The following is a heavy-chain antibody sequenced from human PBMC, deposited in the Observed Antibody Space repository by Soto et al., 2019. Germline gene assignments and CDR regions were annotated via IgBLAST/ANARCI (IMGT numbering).Heavy chain of an antibody. CDR2: ISYDGSGK. J-gene: IGHJ4*02. Sequence: QVQLVESGGGVVHLGRSLRLSCAASGFSFSDYAMHWLRQAPGKGLEWVAAISYDGSGKYFADSVKGRFTISRDNSKSTPYLQMDSLRAEDAAVYYCAHSALEGRNSWGQGTLVTVSS. CDR1: GFSFSDYA. CDR3: AHSALEGRNS. V-gene: IGHV3-30-3*01. D-gene: IGHD1-1*01.